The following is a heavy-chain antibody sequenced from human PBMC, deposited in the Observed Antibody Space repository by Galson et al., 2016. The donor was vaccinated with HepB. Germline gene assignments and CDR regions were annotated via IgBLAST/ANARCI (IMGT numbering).Heavy chain of an antibody. CDR3: ARGPGYCSSTSCLAVLY. D-gene: IGHD2-2*01. V-gene: IGHV3-7*01. Sequence: SLRLSCAASGFTFSTSWMSWVRQAPGKGLEWVANIKADGSEKYYVESVKGRFTISRDNAKNSLFLQMNSLRAEDTAVYYCARGPGYCSSTSCLAVLYWGQGTLVTVSS. CDR2: IKADGSEK. J-gene: IGHJ4*02. CDR1: GFTFSTSW.